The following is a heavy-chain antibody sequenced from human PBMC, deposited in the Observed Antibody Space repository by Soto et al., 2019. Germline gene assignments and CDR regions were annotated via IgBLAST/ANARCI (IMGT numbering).Heavy chain of an antibody. V-gene: IGHV3-21*01. CDR2: ISSSSSYI. Sequence: EVQLVESGGGLVKPGGSLRLSCAASGFTFSSYSMNWVRQAPGKGLEWVSSISSSSSYIYYADSVKGRFTISRDNAKNSLYLQITGLRAEDTAVYYCAGGGHSSGYLGAFDIWGQGTMVTVSS. CDR1: GFTFSSYS. D-gene: IGHD3-22*01. CDR3: AGGGHSSGYLGAFDI. J-gene: IGHJ3*02.